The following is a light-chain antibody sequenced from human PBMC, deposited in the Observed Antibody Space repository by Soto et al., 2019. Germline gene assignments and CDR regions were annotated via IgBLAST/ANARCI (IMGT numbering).Light chain of an antibody. CDR1: QSVSSN. J-gene: IGKJ4*01. Sequence: EIVMTQSPATLSVSTGERATLSCRASQSVSSNLAWYQQKPGQAPRLLIYGAFTRATGIPARFSGSGSGTEFTLTISSLQSEDFAVYYCQQYNTWPVTFGGVTKVEIK. CDR3: QQYNTWPVT. V-gene: IGKV3-15*01. CDR2: GAF.